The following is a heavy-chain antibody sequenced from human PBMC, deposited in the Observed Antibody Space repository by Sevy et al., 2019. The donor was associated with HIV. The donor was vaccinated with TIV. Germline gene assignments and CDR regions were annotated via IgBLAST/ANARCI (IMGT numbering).Heavy chain of an antibody. CDR2: IYTSGST. CDR1: GGSISSYY. Sequence: SETLSLTCTVSGGSISSYYRSWIRQPAGKGLEWIGRIYTSGSTNYNPSLKSRVTMSVDTSKNQFSLKLSSVTAADTAVYYCARDLPLPSGAPSAFDIWGQGTMVTVSS. D-gene: IGHD1-26*01. J-gene: IGHJ3*02. CDR3: ARDLPLPSGAPSAFDI. V-gene: IGHV4-4*07.